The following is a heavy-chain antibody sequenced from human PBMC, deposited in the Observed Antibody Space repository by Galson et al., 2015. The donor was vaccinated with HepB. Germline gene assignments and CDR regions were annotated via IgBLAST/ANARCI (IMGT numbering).Heavy chain of an antibody. Sequence: SLRLSCAASGFTFSSYGMHWVRQAPGKGLEWVAVIWYDGSNKYYADSVKGRFTISRDNSKNTLYLQMNSLRAEDTAVYYCARGRDYGSGSYTFDYWGQGTLVTVSS. D-gene: IGHD3-10*01. CDR3: ARGRDYGSGSYTFDY. CDR1: GFTFSSYG. J-gene: IGHJ4*02. V-gene: IGHV3-33*08. CDR2: IWYDGSNK.